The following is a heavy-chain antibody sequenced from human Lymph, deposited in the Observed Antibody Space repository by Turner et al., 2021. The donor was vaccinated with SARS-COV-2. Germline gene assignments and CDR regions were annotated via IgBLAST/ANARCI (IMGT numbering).Heavy chain of an antibody. CDR1: GYTFTDYY. CDR3: ARGGLYYYDSSAYYNDAFDI. D-gene: IGHD3-22*01. V-gene: IGHV1-2*02. J-gene: IGHJ3*02. Sequence: QVQLVQSGAEGKKPGDSVKVSCKASGYTFTDYYMHWVRQAPGQGLELMGWINPNSGGTDYAQKFQGRVTVTRDASFNTAYMELTRLRSDDTAVYYCARGGLYYYDSSAYYNDAFDIWGQGTMVTVSS. CDR2: INPNSGGT.